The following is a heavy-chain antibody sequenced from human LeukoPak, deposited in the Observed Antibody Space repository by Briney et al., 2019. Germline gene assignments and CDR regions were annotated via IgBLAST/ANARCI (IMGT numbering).Heavy chain of an antibody. CDR2: IIPIFGTA. Sequence: SVKVSCKASGGTFSSYAISWVRQAPGQGLEWMGGIIPIFGTANYAQKFQGRVTITADESTSTAYMELSSLRSEDTAVYYCASGGSSWINYFDYWGQGALVTVSS. CDR1: GGTFSSYA. D-gene: IGHD6-13*01. CDR3: ASGGSSWINYFDY. V-gene: IGHV1-69*13. J-gene: IGHJ4*02.